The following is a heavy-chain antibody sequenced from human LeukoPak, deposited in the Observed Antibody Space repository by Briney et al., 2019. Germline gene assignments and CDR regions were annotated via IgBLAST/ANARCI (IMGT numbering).Heavy chain of an antibody. J-gene: IGHJ4*02. CDR2: ISSSGSTI. V-gene: IGHV3-48*04. Sequence: GGSLRLSCAASGFTFSSYSMNWVRQAPGKGLEWVSYISSSGSTIYYADSVKGRFTISRDNAKNSLYLQMNSLRAEDTAVYYCARDHYYDSSGYYYGYWGQGTLVTVSS. D-gene: IGHD3-22*01. CDR3: ARDHYYDSSGYYYGY. CDR1: GFTFSSYS.